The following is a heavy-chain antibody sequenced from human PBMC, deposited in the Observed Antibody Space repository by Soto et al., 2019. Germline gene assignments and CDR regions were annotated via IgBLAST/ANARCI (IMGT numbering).Heavy chain of an antibody. CDR1: GVTFNRQD. Sequence: ASVQVSCKASGVTFNRQDMRWVRQAPGQGLEWMGGIIPMFGTPHYAEKFQDRVTITADESTGTAYLELSSLTSEDTAVYYCAIREGRDGYSFDYWGPGTLVTVSS. D-gene: IGHD5-12*01. CDR2: IIPMFGTP. J-gene: IGHJ4*02. CDR3: AIREGRDGYSFDY. V-gene: IGHV1-69*13.